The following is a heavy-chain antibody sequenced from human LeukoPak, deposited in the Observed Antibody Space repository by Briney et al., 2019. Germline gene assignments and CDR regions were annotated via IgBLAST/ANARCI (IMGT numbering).Heavy chain of an antibody. CDR2: IKQDGSEK. CDR3: ARYGRVTMIVTKPSYPDY. V-gene: IGHV3-7*01. Sequence: GGSLRLSCAASGFTFSSYWMSWVRQAPGKGLEWVANIKQDGSEKYYVDSVKGRFTISRDNAKNSLYLQMNSLRAEDTAVYYCARYGRVTMIVTKPSYPDYWGQGTLVTVSS. J-gene: IGHJ4*02. D-gene: IGHD3-22*01. CDR1: GFTFSSYW.